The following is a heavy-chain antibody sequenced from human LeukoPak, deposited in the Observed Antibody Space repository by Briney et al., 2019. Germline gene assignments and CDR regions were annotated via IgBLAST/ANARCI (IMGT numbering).Heavy chain of an antibody. Sequence: EASVKVSCKASGGTFSSYAISWVRQAPGQGLEWMGGIIPIFGTANYAQKFQGRVTITADKSTSTAYMELSSLRSEDTAVYYCARVLLDGYGEQYYFDYWGQGTLVTVSS. CDR3: ARVLLDGYGEQYYFDY. J-gene: IGHJ4*02. CDR2: IIPIFGTA. D-gene: IGHD5-18*01. CDR1: GGTFSSYA. V-gene: IGHV1-69*06.